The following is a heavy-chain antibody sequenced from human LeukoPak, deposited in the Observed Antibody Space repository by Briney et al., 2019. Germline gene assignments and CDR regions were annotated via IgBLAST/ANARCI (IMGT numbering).Heavy chain of an antibody. D-gene: IGHD3-10*01. J-gene: IGHJ3*02. V-gene: IGHV1-46*01. CDR1: GYTFTSYY. CDR2: INPSGGST. Sequence: VASVKVSCKASGYTFTSYYMHWVRQAPGQGLEWMGIINPSGGSTSYAQKFQGRVTMTRDTSTSTVYMELSSLRSEATAVYYCARPYNWNLIPMVRGVTDNAFDIWGQGTMVTVSS. CDR3: ARPYNWNLIPMVRGVTDNAFDI.